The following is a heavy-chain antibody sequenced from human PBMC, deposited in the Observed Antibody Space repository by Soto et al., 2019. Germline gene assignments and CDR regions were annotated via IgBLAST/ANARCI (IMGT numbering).Heavy chain of an antibody. Sequence: GGSLRLSCAASGFTFSSYGMHWVRQAPGKGLEWVAVIWYDGSNKYYADSVKGRFTISRDNSKNTLYLQMNGLRAEDTAVYYCARDALRAVAATHAVDYWGQGTLVTVSS. D-gene: IGHD6-19*01. J-gene: IGHJ4*02. CDR3: ARDALRAVAATHAVDY. CDR2: IWYDGSNK. CDR1: GFTFSSYG. V-gene: IGHV3-33*01.